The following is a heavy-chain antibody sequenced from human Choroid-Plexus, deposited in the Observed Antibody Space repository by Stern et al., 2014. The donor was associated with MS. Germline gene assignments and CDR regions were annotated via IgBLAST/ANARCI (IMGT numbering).Heavy chain of an antibody. CDR3: AKDRQYLTFFFDF. V-gene: IGHV3-30*18. D-gene: IGHD2/OR15-2a*01. J-gene: IGHJ4*02. CDR1: GFSFSSFG. CDR2: ISYDGSK. Sequence: VQLVESGGGVVQPGRPLRLSCAASGFSFSSFGMHWVRQAPGKGLEWVALISYDGSKDYADSVKGLFAISRDNSKNPLYLQMNSLRAEDTAVYYCAKDRQYLTFFFDFWGQGSLVTVSS.